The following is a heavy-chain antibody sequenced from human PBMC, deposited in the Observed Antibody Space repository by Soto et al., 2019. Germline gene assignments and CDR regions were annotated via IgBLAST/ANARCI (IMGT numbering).Heavy chain of an antibody. CDR1: GASISSGGYS. Sequence: PSETLSLTCAVSGASISSGGYSWSWIRQPPGKGLEWIGYIYHSETTSYNPSLESRVTISVDKSTNQFSLKLSSVTAADTAVYYCAREGCSGGSCFYDYWGHGILVTVSS. CDR3: AREGCSGGSCFYDY. CDR2: IYHSETT. J-gene: IGHJ4*01. D-gene: IGHD2-15*01. V-gene: IGHV4-30-2*01.